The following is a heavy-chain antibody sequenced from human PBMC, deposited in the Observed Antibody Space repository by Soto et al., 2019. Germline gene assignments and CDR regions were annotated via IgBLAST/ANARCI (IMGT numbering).Heavy chain of an antibody. V-gene: IGHV3-64D*06. D-gene: IGHD3-22*01. CDR1: RFTFSSYA. J-gene: IGHJ3*02. CDR3: VKYYYDSSGYYGLNAFDI. CDR2: ISNNGDST. Sequence: QPGGSLRLSCLASRFTFSSYAMHWVRQAPGKGLEYVSTISNNGDSTYYADSVKGRFTISRDNSKNTLYLQMSSLRTEDTAVYYCVKYYYDSSGYYGLNAFDIWGQGTMVTV.